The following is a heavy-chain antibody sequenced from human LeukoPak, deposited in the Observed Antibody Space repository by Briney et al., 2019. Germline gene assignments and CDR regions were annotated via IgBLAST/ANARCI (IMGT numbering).Heavy chain of an antibody. CDR3: ARGNQVAVAGFDY. Sequence: GGSLRLSCAASGFTFSSYGMHWVRQAPGKGLEWVAVISYDGSNNYYADSVKGRFTISRDNSKNTLYLQMNSLRAEDTAVYYCARGNQVAVAGFDYWGQGTLVTVSS. CDR1: GFTFSSYG. CDR2: ISYDGSNN. J-gene: IGHJ4*02. D-gene: IGHD6-19*01. V-gene: IGHV3-30*19.